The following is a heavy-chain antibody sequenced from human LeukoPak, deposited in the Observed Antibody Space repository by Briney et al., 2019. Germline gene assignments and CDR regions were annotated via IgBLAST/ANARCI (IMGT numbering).Heavy chain of an antibody. V-gene: IGHV1-24*01. CDR3: ATGLYDYVWGSYRQNHY. CDR2: FDPEDGET. CDR1: GYTLTELS. D-gene: IGHD3-16*02. Sequence: GASVTVSFTVSGYTLTELSMHWVRQAPGKGLEWMGGFDPEDGETIYAQKFQGRVTMTEDTSTDTAYMELSSLRSEDTAVYYCATGLYDYVWGSYRQNHYWGQGTLVTVSS. J-gene: IGHJ4*02.